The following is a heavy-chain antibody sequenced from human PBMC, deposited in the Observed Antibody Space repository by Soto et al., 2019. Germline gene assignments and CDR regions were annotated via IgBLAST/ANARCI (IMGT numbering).Heavy chain of an antibody. CDR2: ISAYNGNT. V-gene: IGHV1-18*01. Sequence: ASVKVSCKASGYTFTSYGISWVRQAPGQGLEWMGWISAYNGNTNYAQKLQGRVTMTTDTSTSTAYMELRSLRSDDTAVYYCARDPRLHCSSTSCYFVAFGGDAFDIWGQGTMVTLSS. J-gene: IGHJ3*02. CDR1: GYTFTSYG. CDR3: ARDPRLHCSSTSCYFVAFGGDAFDI. D-gene: IGHD2-2*01.